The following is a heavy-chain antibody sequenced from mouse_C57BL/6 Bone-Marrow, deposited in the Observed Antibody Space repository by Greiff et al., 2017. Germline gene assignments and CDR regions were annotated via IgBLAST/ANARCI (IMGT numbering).Heavy chain of an antibody. CDR1: GFSLTSYG. CDR3: AKPGLLLRNGGY. D-gene: IGHD1-1*01. CDR2: IWGDGST. Sequence: QVQLKESGPGLVAPSPSLSITCTVSGFSLTSYGVSWVSQPPGKGLEWLGVIWGDGSTTYHSALISRLSISNENSKSQVFIKLNSLQTEDTATYYCAKPGLLLRNGGYWGQGTLVTVSA. J-gene: IGHJ3*01. V-gene: IGHV2-3*01.